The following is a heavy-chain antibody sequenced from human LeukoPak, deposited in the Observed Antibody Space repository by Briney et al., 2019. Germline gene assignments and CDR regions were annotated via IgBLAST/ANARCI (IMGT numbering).Heavy chain of an antibody. CDR3: ARVGYSYSINDWSRTGLGAYPTKYYYYMDV. D-gene: IGHD5-18*01. CDR1: GGSFSDYF. V-gene: IGHV4-34*12. Sequence: SETLSHTCAVYGGSFSDYFWTWIPQPPGRRREWRGEIIHRGGTKHNPSLMSRVIMSVDTSKHQISLEVSSVTAADTNVYYCARVGYSYSINDWSRTGLGAYPTKYYYYMDVWGKGTTVTVSS. J-gene: IGHJ6*03. CDR2: IIHRGGT.